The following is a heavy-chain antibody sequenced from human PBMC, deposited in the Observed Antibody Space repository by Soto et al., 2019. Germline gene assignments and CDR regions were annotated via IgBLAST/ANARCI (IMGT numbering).Heavy chain of an antibody. CDR1: GFTFSSHW. D-gene: IGHD1-1*01. J-gene: IGHJ3*02. CDR2: IRQDGREE. CDR3: AKSEGYSFDI. Sequence: QLVESGGGLVQPGGSLRLSCAASGFTFSSHWMTWVRQAPGKGLEWVANIRQDGREEHYLDSVKGRFTLSRDNAQNSLYLQMNGLRVEDTAVYYCAKSEGYSFDIQGQGTLVTVSS. V-gene: IGHV3-7*01.